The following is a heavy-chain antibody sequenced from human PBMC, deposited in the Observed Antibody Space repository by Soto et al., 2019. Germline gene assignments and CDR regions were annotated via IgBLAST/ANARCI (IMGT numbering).Heavy chain of an antibody. J-gene: IGHJ4*02. D-gene: IGHD3-9*01. CDR2: IKQDGSEE. V-gene: IGHV3-7*01. Sequence: EVQLVESGGGLVQPGGSLRLSCAASGFTLSTYWMSWVRQAPGKGLEWVANIKQDGSEEYYVDSVKGRFTISRDSAKNSLYLQMNSLRAEDTAVYYCATSSDTGYIFDFWGQGTLVTVSS. CDR1: GFTLSTYW. CDR3: ATSSDTGYIFDF.